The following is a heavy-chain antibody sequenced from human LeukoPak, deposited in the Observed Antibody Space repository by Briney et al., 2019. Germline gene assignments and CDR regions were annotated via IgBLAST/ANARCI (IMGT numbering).Heavy chain of an antibody. D-gene: IGHD3-22*01. Sequence: GGSLRLSCAASGFTFSSYAMHWVRQAPGKGLKWVAVISYDGSNKYYADSVKGRFTISRDNSKNTLYLQMNSLRAEDTAVYYCAREGYYYDSSGYYPLDYWGQGTLVTVSS. CDR1: GFTFSSYA. CDR3: AREGYYYDSSGYYPLDY. J-gene: IGHJ4*02. CDR2: ISYDGSNK. V-gene: IGHV3-30-3*01.